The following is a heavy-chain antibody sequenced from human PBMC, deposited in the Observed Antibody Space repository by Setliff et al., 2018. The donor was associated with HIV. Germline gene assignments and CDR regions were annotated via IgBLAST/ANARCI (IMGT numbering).Heavy chain of an antibody. D-gene: IGHD2-15*01. CDR2: ISGSGGST. V-gene: IGHV3-23*01. J-gene: IGHJ4*01. CDR1: GFTFNTYA. Sequence: GGSLRLSCAASGFTFNTYAMSWVRQAPGKGLEWVPVISGSGGSTFYADSVKGRFTISRDSSKNTLYLQMNGLRVEDTAVYYCAKDGISGGAYPPYYFDYWGHGTLVTVSS. CDR3: AKDGISGGAYPPYYFDY.